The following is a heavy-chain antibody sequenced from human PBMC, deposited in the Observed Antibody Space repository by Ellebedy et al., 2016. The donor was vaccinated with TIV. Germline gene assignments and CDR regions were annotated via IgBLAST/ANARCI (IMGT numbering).Heavy chain of an antibody. CDR1: GFTFSSYT. CDR3: ARAGGAVTGTGYAMDV. V-gene: IGHV3-21*01. Sequence: PGGSLRLSCAASGFTFSSYTMNWVRQAPGKGLEWVSSITSRSSYIYYADSVKGRFTISRDNAKNSLYLQMSSLRAEDTAVYYCARAGGAVTGTGYAMDVWGQGTTVTVSS. J-gene: IGHJ6*02. D-gene: IGHD6-19*01. CDR2: ITSRSSYI.